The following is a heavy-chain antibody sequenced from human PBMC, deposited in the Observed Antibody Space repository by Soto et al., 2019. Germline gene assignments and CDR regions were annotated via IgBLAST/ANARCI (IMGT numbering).Heavy chain of an antibody. CDR3: AKLPTVAQQDKYYFDY. CDR1: GFTFSSYA. Sequence: GGSLRLSCAASGFTFSSYAMSWVRQAPGKGLEWVSAISGSGGSTYYADSVKGRFTISRDNSKNTLYLQMNSLRAEDTAVYYCAKLPTVAQQDKYYFDYWGQGTLVTVSS. D-gene: IGHD4-17*01. J-gene: IGHJ4*02. CDR2: ISGSGGST. V-gene: IGHV3-23*01.